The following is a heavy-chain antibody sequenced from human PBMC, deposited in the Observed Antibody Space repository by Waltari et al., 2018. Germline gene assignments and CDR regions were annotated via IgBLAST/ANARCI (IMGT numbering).Heavy chain of an antibody. CDR3: ARVEGAAGLDI. V-gene: IGHV1-3*01. D-gene: IGHD3-16*01. CDR1: GYTFPSYA. Sequence: QVQLVQSGVEVKKPGASVKVSCKASGYTFPSYAMHWVREAPGQRLEWMGWMNAVNGNTKYSPKFQDRVTITMDTPTSTAYMELSSLRSEDTAVYYCARVEGAAGLDIWGQGTMVTVSS. CDR2: MNAVNGNT. J-gene: IGHJ3*02.